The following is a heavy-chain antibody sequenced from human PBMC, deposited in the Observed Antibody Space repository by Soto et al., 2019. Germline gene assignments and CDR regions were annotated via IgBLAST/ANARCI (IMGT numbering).Heavy chain of an antibody. Sequence: EVQLVESGGGVVRPGGSLRLSCAVSGFTFDDYAMTWVRQAPGKGLEWVSTISASGSRTTYAGFVKGRFTISRDNAKNSLYLQLNSLRADDTALYYCAKVASDIYGQHYNYHYGMDVWGQGTTVTVSS. CDR3: AKVASDIYGQHYNYHYGMDV. V-gene: IGHV3-20*04. CDR2: ISASGSRT. D-gene: IGHD3-10*01. J-gene: IGHJ6*02. CDR1: GFTFDDYA.